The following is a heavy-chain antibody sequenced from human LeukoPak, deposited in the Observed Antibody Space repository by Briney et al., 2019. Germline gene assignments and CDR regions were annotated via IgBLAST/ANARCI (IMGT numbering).Heavy chain of an antibody. J-gene: IGHJ4*02. D-gene: IGHD6-13*01. CDR3: GRFGYAAAVDL. Sequence: PGGSLRLSCAASGFSFNSYWMTWVRQAPGRGLEWVAYINPAGSDTYYVGPVKGGFTISRANATHLVYLQMNGLRAEDTAVYSFGRFGYAAAVDLWGQGTLVTVSS. CDR2: INPAGSDT. CDR1: GFSFNSYW. V-gene: IGHV3-7*01.